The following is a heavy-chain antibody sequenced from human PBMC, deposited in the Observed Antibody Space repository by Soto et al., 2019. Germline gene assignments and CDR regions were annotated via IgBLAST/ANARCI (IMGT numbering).Heavy chain of an antibody. Sequence: QVQLVESGGGVVQPGRSLRLSCAASGFTFSSYAMHWVRQAPGKGLEWVAVISYDGNNKYYADSVKGRFTISRDNSKITRYLQMNSLRAEDTAVYYCARAGCDGGSCYTLVGLRYGMDVWGQGTTVTVSS. V-gene: IGHV3-30-3*01. D-gene: IGHD2-15*01. CDR1: GFTFSSYA. CDR3: ARAGCDGGSCYTLVGLRYGMDV. J-gene: IGHJ6*02. CDR2: ISYDGNNK.